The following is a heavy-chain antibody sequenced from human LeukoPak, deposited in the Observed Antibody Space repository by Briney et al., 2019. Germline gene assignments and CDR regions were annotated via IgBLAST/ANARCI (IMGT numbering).Heavy chain of an antibody. CDR3: GRAFPPLRTSSAGDL. CDR1: GFTFSDYD. V-gene: IGHV3-21*01. D-gene: IGHD3-16*01. CDR2: ISYLSSHV. J-gene: IGHJ4*02. Sequence: PGGSLRLSCSASGFTFSDYDMNWVRRAPGKGLEWVSSISYLSSHVYYGDSVKGRFSISRDNAKNSLYLQMNSLGAEDTAIYYCGRAFPPLRTSSAGDLWGQGILVTVSS.